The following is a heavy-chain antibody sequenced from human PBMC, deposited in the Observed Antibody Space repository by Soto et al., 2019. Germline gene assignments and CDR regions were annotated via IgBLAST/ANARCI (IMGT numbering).Heavy chain of an antibody. CDR2: ISAYNGNT. CDR1: GYTFVTYG. D-gene: IGHD3-22*01. V-gene: IGHV1-18*01. CDR3: ATFPPYYYDSSGYYPDY. J-gene: IGHJ4*02. Sequence: ASVKVSCKASGYTFVTYGISWVRQAPGQGLEWMGWISAYNGNTNYAQKLQGRVTMTTDTSTDTAYMELSSLRSEDTAVYYCATFPPYYYDSSGYYPDYWGQGTLVTVSS.